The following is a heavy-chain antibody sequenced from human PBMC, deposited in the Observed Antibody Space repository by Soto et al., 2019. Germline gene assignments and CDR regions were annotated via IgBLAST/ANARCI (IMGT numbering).Heavy chain of an antibody. CDR1: GFTFSSYA. Sequence: PGGSLRLSCAASGFTFSSYAMSWVRQAPGKGLEWVSAISGSGGSTYYADSVKGRFTISRDNSKNTLYLQMNSLRAEDTAVYYCAKDLVFDGPLYHLGAFDIWGQGTMVTVSS. CDR3: AKDLVFDGPLYHLGAFDI. CDR2: ISGSGGST. D-gene: IGHD3-3*02. J-gene: IGHJ3*02. V-gene: IGHV3-23*01.